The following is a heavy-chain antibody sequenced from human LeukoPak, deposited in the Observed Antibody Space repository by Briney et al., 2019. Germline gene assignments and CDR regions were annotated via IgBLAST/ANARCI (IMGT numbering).Heavy chain of an antibody. CDR2: IKQDGSEK. CDR3: ARGYIYDFWSGYYSH. V-gene: IGHV3-7*04. J-gene: IGHJ4*02. CDR1: GFTFSSYW. D-gene: IGHD3-3*01. Sequence: GGSLRLSCAASGFTFSSYWMSWVRQAPGKGLEWVANIKQDGSEKYYVDSVKGRFTISRDNAKNSLYLQMNSLRAEDTAVYYCARGYIYDFWSGYYSHWGQGTLVTVSS.